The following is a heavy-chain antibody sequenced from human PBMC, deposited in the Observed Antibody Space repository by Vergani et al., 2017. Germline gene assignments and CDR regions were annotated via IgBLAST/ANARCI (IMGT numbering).Heavy chain of an antibody. CDR3: ASSVAGTRNFDY. J-gene: IGHJ4*02. V-gene: IGHV4-31*03. CDR2: IYYSGST. Sequence: QVQLQESGPGLVKPSQTLSLTCTVSGGSISSGGYYLSWIRQHPGKGLEWIGYIYYSGSTYSNPSLKSRVTISVDTSKNQFSLKLGSVTAADTAVYYCASSVAGTRNFDYWGQGTLVTVSS. CDR1: GGSISSGGYY. D-gene: IGHD6-19*01.